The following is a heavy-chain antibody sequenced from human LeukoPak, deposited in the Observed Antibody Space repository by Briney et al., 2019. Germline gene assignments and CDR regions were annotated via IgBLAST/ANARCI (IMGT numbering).Heavy chain of an antibody. Sequence: ASVKVSFNASGYTFTGYYMHWVRQSPGQGLEWMGWINPNSGGTNYAQKFQGRVTMTRDTSISTAYMELSRLRSDDTAVYYCARGEVVVVVAAILFDYWGQGTLVTVSS. V-gene: IGHV1-2*02. J-gene: IGHJ4*02. CDR1: GYTFTGYY. D-gene: IGHD2-15*01. CDR2: INPNSGGT. CDR3: ARGEVVVVVAAILFDY.